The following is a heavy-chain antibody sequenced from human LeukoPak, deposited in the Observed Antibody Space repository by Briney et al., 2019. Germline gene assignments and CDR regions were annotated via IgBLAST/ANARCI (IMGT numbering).Heavy chain of an antibody. V-gene: IGHV3-30-3*01. Sequence: GGSLRLSCAASGFTFSSYAMHWVRQAPGKGLEWVAVISYDGSNKYYADSVKGRFTISRDNSKNTLYLQMNSLRAEDTAVYYCASGSDRIDYWGQGTLVTVPS. J-gene: IGHJ4*02. CDR1: GFTFSSYA. CDR2: ISYDGSNK. CDR3: ASGSDRIDY.